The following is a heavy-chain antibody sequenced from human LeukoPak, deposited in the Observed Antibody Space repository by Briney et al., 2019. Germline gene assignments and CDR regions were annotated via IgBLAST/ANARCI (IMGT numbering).Heavy chain of an antibody. J-gene: IGHJ4*02. CDR3: AHGSLYELDY. CDR2: IIGSGGST. Sequence: GGTLRLSWAAAGLSFGTNGMRCDRQPPGNWLEWVSAIIGSGGSTYYADSVKGRFTIYRDNSKNTLDLQMNSLRAEDTGVYYCAHGSLYELDYWGQGTLVTVSS. D-gene: IGHD3-10*01. CDR1: GLSFGTNG. V-gene: IGHV3-23*01.